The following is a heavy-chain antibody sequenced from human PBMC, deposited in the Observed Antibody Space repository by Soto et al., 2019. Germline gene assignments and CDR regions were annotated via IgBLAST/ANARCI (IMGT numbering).Heavy chain of an antibody. J-gene: IGHJ6*02. V-gene: IGHV1-18*01. CDR2: ISAYNGNT. CDR3: ARDYLDAVAGTGYYYGMDV. Sequence: QVQLVQSGAEVKKPGASVKVSCKASGYTFTSYGISWVRQAPGQGLEWMGWISAYNGNTNYAQKLQGRVTMTTDTATSTAYMELRSLRSDDTAVYYCARDYLDAVAGTGYYYGMDVWGQGTTVTVSS. D-gene: IGHD6-19*01. CDR1: GYTFTSYG.